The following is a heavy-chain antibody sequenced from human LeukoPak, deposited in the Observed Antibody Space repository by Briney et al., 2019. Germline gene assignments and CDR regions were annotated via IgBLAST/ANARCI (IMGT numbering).Heavy chain of an antibody. V-gene: IGHV4-34*01. D-gene: IGHD3-3*01. CDR3: ARGSRITISRMDV. Sequence: PSETLSLTCAVYGGSFSGYYWSWIRQPPGKGLEWIGEINHSGSTNYNPSLKSRVTISADTSKNQFSLKLSSVTAADTAVYYCARGSRITISRMDVWGQGTTVTVSS. CDR1: GGSFSGYY. CDR2: INHSGST. J-gene: IGHJ6*02.